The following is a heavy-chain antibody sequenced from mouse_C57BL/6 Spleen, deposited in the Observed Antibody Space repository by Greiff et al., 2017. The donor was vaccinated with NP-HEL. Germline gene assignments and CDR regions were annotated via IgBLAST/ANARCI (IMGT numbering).Heavy chain of an antibody. J-gene: IGHJ4*01. CDR3: ARHITEDYAMDD. Sequence: QVQLQQPGAELVKPGASVKLSCKASGYTFTSYWMHWVKQRPGQGLEWIGMIHPNSSSTNYNEKFKSKATLTVDKSSSTAYMQLSSLTSEDSAVYYCARHITEDYAMDDWGQGTSVTVSS. CDR2: IHPNSSST. CDR1: GYTFTSYW. V-gene: IGHV1-64*01. D-gene: IGHD1-1*01.